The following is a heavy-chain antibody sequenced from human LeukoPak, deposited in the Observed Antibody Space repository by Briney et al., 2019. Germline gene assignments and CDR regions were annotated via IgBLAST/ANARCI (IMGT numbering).Heavy chain of an antibody. CDR3: ARVSAGVIGMKDVFDI. CDR1: GFTFSNYN. Sequence: PGGSLRLSCGASGFTFSNYNMNWVRQAPGKGLEWVSSISSSPSYIYYADSMKGRFTISRDNAKNSLYLQMNSLRAEDTAVYYCARVSAGVIGMKDVFDIWGQGTMVTVSS. V-gene: IGHV3-21*01. CDR2: ISSSPSYI. J-gene: IGHJ3*02. D-gene: IGHD3-16*02.